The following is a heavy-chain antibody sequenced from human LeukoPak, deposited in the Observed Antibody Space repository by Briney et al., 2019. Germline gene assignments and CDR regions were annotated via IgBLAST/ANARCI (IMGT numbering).Heavy chain of an antibody. CDR3: ARDRRDYGDPDAFDI. D-gene: IGHD4-17*01. CDR2: TYYRSKWYN. Sequence: SQTLSLTCAISGDXVSSNSAAWNWIRQSPSRGLEWLGRTYYRSKWYNDYAVSVKSRITINPDTSKNQFSLQLNSVSPEDTAVYYCARDRRDYGDPDAFDIWGQGRMVTVSS. V-gene: IGHV6-1*01. CDR1: GDXVSSNSAA. J-gene: IGHJ3*02.